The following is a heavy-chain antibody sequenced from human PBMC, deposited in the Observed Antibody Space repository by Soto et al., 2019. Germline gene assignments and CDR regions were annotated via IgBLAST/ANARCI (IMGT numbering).Heavy chain of an antibody. CDR1: GFTFDNYA. Sequence: EVQLVESGGGLVQPGRSLRLSCAASGFTFDNYAMHWVRQAPGKGPEWVSGIHWNGGHTDYAASVKGRLTISRDNAKNTLFLQMKSLRPEDTAFYYSAKTPGTTGWDRFDTWAQETL. D-gene: IGHD3-9*01. CDR2: IHWNGGHT. CDR3: AKTPGTTGWDRFDT. V-gene: IGHV3-9*01. J-gene: IGHJ4*02.